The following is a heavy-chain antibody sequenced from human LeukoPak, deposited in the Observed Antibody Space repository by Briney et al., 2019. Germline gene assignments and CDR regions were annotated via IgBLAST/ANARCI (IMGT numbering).Heavy chain of an antibody. D-gene: IGHD3-9*01. Sequence: SETLSLTCTVSGGSISSSSYYWGWIRQPPGKGLEWIGSIYYSGSTYYNPSLKSRVTISVDTSKNQFSLKLSSVTAADTAVYYCARHISHFDWLSPEVRYYMDVWGKGTTITISS. V-gene: IGHV4-39*01. CDR3: ARHISHFDWLSPEVRYYMDV. CDR1: GGSISSSSYY. J-gene: IGHJ6*03. CDR2: IYYSGST.